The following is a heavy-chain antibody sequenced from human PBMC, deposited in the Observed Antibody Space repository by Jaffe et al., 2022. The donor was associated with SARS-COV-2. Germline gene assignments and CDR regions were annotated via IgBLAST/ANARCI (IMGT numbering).Heavy chain of an antibody. D-gene: IGHD5-12*01. J-gene: IGHJ4*02. Sequence: EVQLLESGGGLVQPGGSLRLSCAASGFTFNSYAMYWVRQAPGKGLEWLSAIGGSGDPTFYADSVKGRFTISRDNSKNTLYLQMSSLSPEDTAVYYCAKAAGGAFTPWIGYWGQGTLVTVSS. CDR3: AKAAGGAFTPWIGY. CDR2: IGGSGDPT. CDR1: GFTFNSYA. V-gene: IGHV3-23*01.